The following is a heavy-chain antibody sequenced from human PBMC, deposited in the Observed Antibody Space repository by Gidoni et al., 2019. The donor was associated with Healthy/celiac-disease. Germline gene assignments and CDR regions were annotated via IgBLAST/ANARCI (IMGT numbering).Heavy chain of an antibody. J-gene: IGHJ6*02. CDR3: ARDQVDIVATNKGDYYYGMDV. CDR2: IWYDGSNK. Sequence: QVQLVESGGGVVQPGRSLRLSCAASGFTFSSSGMPWVRQAPGKGLEWVAVIWYDGSNKYYADSVKGRFTISRDNSKNTLYLQMNSLRAEDTAVYYCARDQVDIVATNKGDYYYGMDVWGQGTTVTVSS. CDR1: GFTFSSSG. D-gene: IGHD5-12*01. V-gene: IGHV3-33*01.